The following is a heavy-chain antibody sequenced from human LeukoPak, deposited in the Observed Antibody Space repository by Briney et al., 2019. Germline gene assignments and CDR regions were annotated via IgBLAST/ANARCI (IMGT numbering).Heavy chain of an antibody. J-gene: IGHJ6*03. Sequence: ASVKVSCKASGYIFTSYYMHWVRQAPGQGLEWMGIINPSGNSTAYAQKFQGRVTMTRDMSTSTVYMELSSLRSEDTAVYFCASSQLGQEYYYYMDVWGTGTTVTVSS. CDR3: ASSQLGQEYYYYMDV. CDR2: INPSGNST. V-gene: IGHV1-46*01. CDR1: GYIFTSYY. D-gene: IGHD6-6*01.